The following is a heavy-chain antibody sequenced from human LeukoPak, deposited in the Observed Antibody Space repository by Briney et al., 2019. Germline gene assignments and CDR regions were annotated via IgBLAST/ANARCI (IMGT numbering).Heavy chain of an antibody. CDR1: GFTFSSYA. D-gene: IGHD3-9*01. J-gene: IGHJ4*02. CDR3: ARAMDYDILTGYSQFDY. Sequence: PGGSLRLSCAASGFTFSSYAMTWVRQAPGKGLEWVSVLSGSGDATYYADSVKGRFTISRDNSKNTLYLQMNSLRAEDTAVHYCARAMDYDILTGYSQFDYWGQGTLVTVSS. CDR2: LSGSGDAT. V-gene: IGHV3-23*01.